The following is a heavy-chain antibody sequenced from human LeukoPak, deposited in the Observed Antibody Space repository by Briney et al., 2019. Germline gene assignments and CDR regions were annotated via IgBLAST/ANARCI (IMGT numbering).Heavy chain of an antibody. J-gene: IGHJ4*02. CDR3: ARDPRGYSGYDPYYFDY. CDR1: GFTFSSYA. Sequence: PGGSLRLSCAASGFTFSSYAMHWVRQAPGKGLEWVAVISYDGSNKYYADSVKGRFTISRDNAKNSLYLQMNSLRAEDTAVYYCARDPRGYSGYDPYYFDYWGQGTLVTVSS. CDR2: ISYDGSNK. V-gene: IGHV3-30-3*01. D-gene: IGHD5-12*01.